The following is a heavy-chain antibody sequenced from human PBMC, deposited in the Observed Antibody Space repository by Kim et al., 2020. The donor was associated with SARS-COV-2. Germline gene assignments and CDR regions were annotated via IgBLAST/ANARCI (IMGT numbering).Heavy chain of an antibody. CDR2: FDPEDGET. CDR1: GYTLTELS. V-gene: IGHV1-24*01. D-gene: IGHD3-10*01. Sequence: ASVKVSCKVSGYTLTELSMHWVRQAPGKGLEWMGGFDPEDGETIYAQKFQGRVTMTEDTSTDTAYMELSSLRSEDTAVYYCATFWGIWFGDDYWGQGTLVTVSS. CDR3: ATFWGIWFGDDY. J-gene: IGHJ4*02.